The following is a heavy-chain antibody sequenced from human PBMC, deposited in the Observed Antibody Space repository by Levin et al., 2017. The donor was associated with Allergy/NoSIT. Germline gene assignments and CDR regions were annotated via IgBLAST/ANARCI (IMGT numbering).Heavy chain of an antibody. D-gene: IGHD2-15*01. CDR2: ISAYNGNT. CDR1: GYTFTSYG. CDR3: ARVGGYCSGGSCYGDYFDY. Sequence: ASVKVSCKASGYTFTSYGISWVRQAPGQGLEWMGWISAYNGNTNYAQKLQGRVTMTTDTSTSTAYMELRSLRSDDTAVYYCARVGGYCSGGSCYGDYFDYWGQGTLVTVSS. J-gene: IGHJ4*02. V-gene: IGHV1-18*01.